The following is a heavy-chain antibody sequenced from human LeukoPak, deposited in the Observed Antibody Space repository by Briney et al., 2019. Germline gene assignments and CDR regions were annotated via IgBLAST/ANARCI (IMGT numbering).Heavy chain of an antibody. CDR1: GFTFSNAW. CDR2: IKSKTDGGTT. Sequence: GGSLRLSCVASGFTFSNAWMSWVRQAPGKGLEWVGRIKSKTDGGTTDYAAPVKGRFTISRDDSKNTLYLYMNSLKTEDTAVYYCTPSTPFQDDYWGQGTLVTVSS. J-gene: IGHJ4*02. D-gene: IGHD5/OR15-5a*01. CDR3: TPSTPFQDDY. V-gene: IGHV3-15*01.